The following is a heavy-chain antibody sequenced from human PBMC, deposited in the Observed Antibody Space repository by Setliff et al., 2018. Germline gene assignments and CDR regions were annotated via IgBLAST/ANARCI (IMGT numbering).Heavy chain of an antibody. J-gene: IGHJ4*02. Sequence: SETLSLTCGVSGGGGSFSAYYWSWIRQSPGKGLEWIGEISPIGSTIYNPSLRSRVTMSIDPPKKRFSLNLTSVTAADAAVYYCATSGFCGAGSCYSFDDWGQGALVTVSS. D-gene: IGHD2-15*01. V-gene: IGHV4-34*01. CDR2: ISPIGST. CDR3: ATSGFCGAGSCYSFDD. CDR1: GGGGSFSAYY.